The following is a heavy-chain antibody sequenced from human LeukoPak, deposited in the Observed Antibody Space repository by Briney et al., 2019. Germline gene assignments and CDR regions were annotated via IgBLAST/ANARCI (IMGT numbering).Heavy chain of an antibody. J-gene: IGHJ4*02. V-gene: IGHV3-53*01. D-gene: IGHD2-15*01. CDR3: ASLGYCSGGSCYFDY. CDR2: IYSGGST. CDR1: GFTVNINY. Sequence: GGSLRLSCAASGFTVNINYMSWVRQAPGKGLEWVSVIYSGGSTYYADSVKGRFTISRDNSKNTLYLQMNSLRAEDTAVYYCASLGYCSGGSCYFDYWGQGTLVTVSA.